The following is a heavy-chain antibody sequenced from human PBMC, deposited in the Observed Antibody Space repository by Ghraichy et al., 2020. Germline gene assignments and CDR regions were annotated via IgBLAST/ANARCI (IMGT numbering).Heavy chain of an antibody. D-gene: IGHD1-26*01. V-gene: IGHV3-7*03. CDR3: ARDTWEPNYYYYGMDV. J-gene: IGHJ6*02. CDR1: GFTFSSYW. Sequence: GGSLRLSCAASGFTFSSYWMSWVRQAPGKGLEWVANIKQDGSEKYYVDSVKGRFTISRDNAKNSLYLQMNSLRAEDTAVYYCARDTWEPNYYYYGMDVWGQGTTVTVSS. CDR2: IKQDGSEK.